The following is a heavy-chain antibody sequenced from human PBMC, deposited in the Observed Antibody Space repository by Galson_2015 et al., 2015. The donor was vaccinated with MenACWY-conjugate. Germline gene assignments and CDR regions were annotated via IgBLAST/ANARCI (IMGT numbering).Heavy chain of an antibody. J-gene: IGHJ4*02. CDR1: GFTLGTYW. D-gene: IGHD6-13*01. Sequence: SQRLSCAASGFTLGTYWMSWVRQAPGKGLEWVANIKQGGSEKYYVDSVKGRFAISRDNDKSSLYLQMNSLRAEDTAVYYCARIAAAVTEHYFDYWGQGTLVTVSS. V-gene: IGHV3-7*01. CDR3: ARIAAAVTEHYFDY. CDR2: IKQGGSEK.